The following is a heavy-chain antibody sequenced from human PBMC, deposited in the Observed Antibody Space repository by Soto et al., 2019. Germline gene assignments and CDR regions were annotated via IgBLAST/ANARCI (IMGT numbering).Heavy chain of an antibody. J-gene: IGHJ6*03. CDR3: ARATPRVRSKYYYYYMDV. V-gene: IGHV1-18*01. Sequence: GASVKVSCKASGYTFTSYGISWVRQAPGQGLEWMGWISAYNGNTNYAQKLQGRVTMTTDTSTSTAYMELRSLRSEDTAVYYCARATPRVRSKYYYYYMDVWGKGITVTVSS. D-gene: IGHD3-10*01. CDR2: ISAYNGNT. CDR1: GYTFTSYG.